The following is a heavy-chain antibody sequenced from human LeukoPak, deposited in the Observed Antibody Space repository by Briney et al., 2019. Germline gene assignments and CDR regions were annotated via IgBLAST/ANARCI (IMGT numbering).Heavy chain of an antibody. J-gene: IGHJ4*02. CDR3: ARDTGYSYGHDHDY. CDR2: IIPILGIA. V-gene: IGHV1-69*04. CDR1: GGTFSSYA. Sequence: GASVKASCKASGGTFSSYAISWVRQAPGQGLEWMGRIIPILGIANYAQKFQGRVTITADKSTSTAYMELSSLRSEDTAVYYCARDTGYSYGHDHDYWGQGTLVTVSS. D-gene: IGHD5-18*01.